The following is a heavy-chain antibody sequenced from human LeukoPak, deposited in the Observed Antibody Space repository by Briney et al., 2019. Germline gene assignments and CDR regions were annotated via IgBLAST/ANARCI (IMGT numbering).Heavy chain of an antibody. D-gene: IGHD1-26*01. Sequence: GALRLSCAASGFTFSSYEMNWVRQAPGKGLEWVSYISSSGSTIYYADSVKGRFTISRDNAKNSLYLQMNSLRAEDTAVYYCARTVGAREGVDYWGQGTLVTVSS. CDR1: GFTFSSYE. J-gene: IGHJ4*02. CDR3: ARTVGAREGVDY. V-gene: IGHV3-48*03. CDR2: ISSSGSTI.